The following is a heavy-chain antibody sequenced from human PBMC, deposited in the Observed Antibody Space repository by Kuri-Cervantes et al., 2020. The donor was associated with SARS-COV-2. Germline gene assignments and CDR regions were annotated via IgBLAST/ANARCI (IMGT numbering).Heavy chain of an antibody. D-gene: IGHD3-3*01. V-gene: IGHV4-4*07. Sequence: SETLSLTCTVSGGSISSYYWSWIRQPAGKGLEWIGRIYTSGSTNYNPSLKSRVTMSVDTSKNQFSLKLCSVTAADTAVYYCARVKGDDFWSGRQSDAFDIWGQGTMVTVSS. CDR3: ARVKGDDFWSGRQSDAFDI. CDR1: GGSISSYY. CDR2: IYTSGST. J-gene: IGHJ3*02.